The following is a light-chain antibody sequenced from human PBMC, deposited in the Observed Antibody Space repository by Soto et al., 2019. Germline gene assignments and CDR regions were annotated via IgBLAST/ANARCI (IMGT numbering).Light chain of an antibody. CDR1: QIINTY. V-gene: IGKV1-39*01. CDR3: QQSYSSPRT. CDR2: GAS. J-gene: IGKJ1*01. Sequence: VQMTQFTYSLSASVGDRVTITCRASQIINTYLNWYQQKPSKAPNLLIYGASNLQSGVPSRFSGSGSGTDFSLTITSLQPEDFATYYCQQSYSSPRTFGQGTKVDIK.